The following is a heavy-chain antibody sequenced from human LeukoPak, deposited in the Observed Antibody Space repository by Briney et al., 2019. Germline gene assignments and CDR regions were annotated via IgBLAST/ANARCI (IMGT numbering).Heavy chain of an antibody. CDR3: TRGHSSGWYEDY. CDR2: IDPSDSYS. V-gene: IGHV5-10-1*01. D-gene: IGHD6-19*01. CDR1: GCSFTNYW. J-gene: IGHJ4*02. Sequence: GESLRISCKGSGCSFTNYWISWVRQMPGKGLEWMARIDPSDSYSTYSPSFQGHVTISADKSISTAYLQWSSLKASDTAMYYCTRGHSSGWYEDYWGQGTLVTVSS.